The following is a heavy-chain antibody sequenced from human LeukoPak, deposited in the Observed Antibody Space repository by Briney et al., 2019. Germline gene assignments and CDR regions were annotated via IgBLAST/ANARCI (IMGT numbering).Heavy chain of an antibody. CDR1: GFTFSSYA. Sequence: PGGSLRLSCAASGFTFSSYAMSWVRQAPGKGLEWVSAISGSGGSTYYADSVKGRFTISRDNSKNTLYLQMNSLRAEDTAVYYCAKSPTWQLLLGGDPKYYFDYWGQGTLVTVSS. J-gene: IGHJ4*02. V-gene: IGHV3-23*01. CDR3: AKSPTWQLLLGGDPKYYFDY. CDR2: ISGSGGST. D-gene: IGHD2-2*01.